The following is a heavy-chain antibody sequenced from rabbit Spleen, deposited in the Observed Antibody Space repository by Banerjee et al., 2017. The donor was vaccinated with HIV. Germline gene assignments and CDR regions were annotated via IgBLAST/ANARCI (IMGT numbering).Heavy chain of an antibody. V-gene: IGHV1S47*01. D-gene: IGHD2-1*01. Sequence: QEQLVESGGGLVQPGGSLTLSCKASRFDFSNYGVNWVRQAPGKGLEWIGYIDPIFGRTYYASWVNGRFTISSHNAQNTLYLQLNSLTAADTATYFCVRDLGYDDYSEKGYFNLWGPGTLVTVS. CDR1: RFDFSNYG. J-gene: IGHJ4*01. CDR3: VRDLGYDDYSEKGYFNL. CDR2: IDPIFGRT.